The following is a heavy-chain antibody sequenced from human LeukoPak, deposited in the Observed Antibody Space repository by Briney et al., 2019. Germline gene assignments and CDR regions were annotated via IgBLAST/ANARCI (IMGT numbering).Heavy chain of an antibody. CDR2: ISSSSSYI. Sequence: PGGSLRLSCAASGFTFSSYSMNWVRQAPGRGLEWVSSISSSSSYIYYADSVKGRFTISRDNAKNSLYLQVNSLRAEDTAVYYCARDYCSSTSCYLVNWGQGTLVTASS. CDR1: GFTFSSYS. J-gene: IGHJ4*02. CDR3: ARDYCSSTSCYLVN. V-gene: IGHV3-21*01. D-gene: IGHD2-2*01.